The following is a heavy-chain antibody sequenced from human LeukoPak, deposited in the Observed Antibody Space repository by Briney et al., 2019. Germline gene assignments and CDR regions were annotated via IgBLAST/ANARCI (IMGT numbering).Heavy chain of an antibody. CDR3: AKDPTIFPVRWFDP. CDR2: ISARSTTI. V-gene: IGHV3-11*01. Sequence: TGGSLRLSCAASGFTFSDYSMSWLRQAPGKGLEGVSYISARSTTIYYADSVRVRFTISRDNAKNSLYLHMHRLRAEATAVYDCAKDPTIFPVRWFDPWGQGTLVTVSS. J-gene: IGHJ5*02. D-gene: IGHD5-12*01. CDR1: GFTFSDYS.